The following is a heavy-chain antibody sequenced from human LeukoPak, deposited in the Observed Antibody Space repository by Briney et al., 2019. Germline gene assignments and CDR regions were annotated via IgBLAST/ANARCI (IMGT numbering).Heavy chain of an antibody. V-gene: IGHV5-51*01. D-gene: IGHD3-22*01. CDR1: GYSFTSYW. CDR2: IYPGDSDT. CDR3: ASGDSYYYDSSGPTDY. Sequence: GESLKISCQGSGYSFTSYWIGWVRQMPGKGLEWMGIIYPGDSDTRYSPSFQGQVTISADKSISTAYLQWSSLKAPDTAMYYCASGDSYYYDSSGPTDYWGQGTLVTVSS. J-gene: IGHJ4*02.